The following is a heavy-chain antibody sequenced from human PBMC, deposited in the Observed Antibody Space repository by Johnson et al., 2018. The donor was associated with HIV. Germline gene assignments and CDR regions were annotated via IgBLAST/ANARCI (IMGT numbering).Heavy chain of an antibody. CDR1: GFTFEDYA. J-gene: IGHJ3*02. Sequence: VQLVESGGALVQPGRSLRLSCVASGFTFEDYAMYWVRQAPGKGLEWVSGISWNSDDIDYADSVKGRFTISRDNAKNSLYLQMDSLRPEDTAVYYCARDGRDLVTRGAFDIWGQGTMVTVSS. V-gene: IGHV3-9*01. D-gene: IGHD5-18*01. CDR3: ARDGRDLVTRGAFDI. CDR2: ISWNSDDI.